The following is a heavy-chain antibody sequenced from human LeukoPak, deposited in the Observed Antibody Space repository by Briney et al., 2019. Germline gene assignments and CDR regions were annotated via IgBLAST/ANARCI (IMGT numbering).Heavy chain of an antibody. CDR3: ARDFRDCSGGSCYSSVDY. Sequence: ASVKVSCKASGYTFTSNYIHWVRQAPGQGLEWMGIINPSGGSTSYAQKFQGKVTMTRDTSTSTVYMELSSLRSEDTAVYYCARDFRDCSGGSCYSSVDYWGQGTLVTVSS. CDR1: GYTFTSNY. D-gene: IGHD2-15*01. V-gene: IGHV1-46*01. CDR2: INPSGGST. J-gene: IGHJ4*02.